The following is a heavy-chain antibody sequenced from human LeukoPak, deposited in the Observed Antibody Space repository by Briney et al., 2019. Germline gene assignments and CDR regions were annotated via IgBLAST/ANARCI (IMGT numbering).Heavy chain of an antibody. CDR3: AGGIWYGEVPPDY. CDR2: IYYSGRT. J-gene: IGHJ4*02. D-gene: IGHD2-2*01. V-gene: IGHV4-30-4*01. Sequence: SETLSLTCTVSGDSISSGDHYWTWIRQSPGKGLEWIGYIYYSGRTNYNPSLKGRTIISIDTSKSQFYLKLTSVTAADTAVYYCAGGIWYGEVPPDYWGQGTLVTVSS. CDR1: GDSISSGDHY.